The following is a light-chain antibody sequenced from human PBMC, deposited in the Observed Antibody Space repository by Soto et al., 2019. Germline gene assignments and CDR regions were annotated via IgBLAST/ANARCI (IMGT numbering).Light chain of an antibody. J-gene: IGLJ1*01. CDR2: SNN. CDR1: SSNIGSNT. V-gene: IGLV1-44*01. Sequence: QSVLTQSPSASGTPGQRVTISCSGSSSNIGSNTVNWYQQLPGTAPKLLIYSNNQRPSGVPDRFSGSKSGTSASLAISGLQSEDEADYYCAAWDDSLSGFYVFGTGTKLTVL. CDR3: AAWDDSLSGFYV.